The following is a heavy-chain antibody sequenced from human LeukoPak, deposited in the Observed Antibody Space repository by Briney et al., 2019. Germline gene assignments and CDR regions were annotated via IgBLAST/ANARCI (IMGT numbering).Heavy chain of an antibody. J-gene: IGHJ4*02. CDR3: TTTTYSSTWS. Sequence: GGSLRLSCAASGFTFSNIWMSWVRQAPGKGLEWVGRIKSKTDGGTTDYAAPVKDRFTISRDDSKNTLYLQMNSLKIEDAAVYYCTTTTYSSTWSWGQGTLVTVSS. CDR1: GFTFSNIW. CDR2: IKSKTDGGTT. V-gene: IGHV3-15*01. D-gene: IGHD6-13*01.